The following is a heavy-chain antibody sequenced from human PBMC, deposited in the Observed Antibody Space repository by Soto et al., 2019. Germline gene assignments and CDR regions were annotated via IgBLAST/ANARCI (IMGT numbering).Heavy chain of an antibody. V-gene: IGHV3-48*02. Sequence: EVQLVESGGGLVQPGGSLRLSCAASGFTFSSYSMNWVRQAPGKGLEWVSYISSSSSTIYYADSVKGRFTISRDNAKNSLYLQMNSLRDEDTAVYYCAKSSVYGRPDSFDYWGQGTLVTVSS. CDR1: GFTFSSYS. J-gene: IGHJ4*02. CDR2: ISSSSSTI. CDR3: AKSSVYGRPDSFDY. D-gene: IGHD1-20*01.